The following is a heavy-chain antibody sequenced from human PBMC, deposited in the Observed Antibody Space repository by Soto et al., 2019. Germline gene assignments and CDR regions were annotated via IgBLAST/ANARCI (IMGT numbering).Heavy chain of an antibody. Sequence: QVQLVESGGGVVQPGTSLRVSCVGSGFTFRSYFIHWVRQAPGKGLEWVALTSYDGRDKYYADSVRGRFTISRDNSRNTVDLQMDSLKLEDTALYYCARWGTTGGLDVWGQGTLVSVS. D-gene: IGHD3-16*01. CDR3: ARWGTTGGLDV. V-gene: IGHV3-30*19. CDR1: GFTFRSYF. CDR2: TSYDGRDK. J-gene: IGHJ1*01.